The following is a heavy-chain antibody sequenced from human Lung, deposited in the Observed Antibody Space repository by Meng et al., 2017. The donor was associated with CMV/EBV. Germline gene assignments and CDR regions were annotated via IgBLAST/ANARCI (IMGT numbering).Heavy chain of an antibody. CDR1: GYTFSTYT. J-gene: IGHJ5*02. V-gene: IGHV1-18*01. D-gene: IGHD3-3*01. CDR3: ARGYDFWSAYYLIDP. CDR2: ISPYNGDT. Sequence: ASXXVSXKASGYTFSTYTIIWVRQAPGQGLEWMGWISPYNGDTNYAPKFQGRVSMTTDTSTSTAYLELRSLRSDDTAGYYCARGYDFWSAYYLIDPWGQGTLVTVSS.